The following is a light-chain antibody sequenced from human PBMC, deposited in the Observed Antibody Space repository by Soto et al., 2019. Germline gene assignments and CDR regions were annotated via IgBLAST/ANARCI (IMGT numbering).Light chain of an antibody. Sequence: QSVLTQPASVSGCPGQSITISCTGTSSDVGGYNYVSWYQQHPGKAPKLMIYDVSNRPSGVSNRFSGSRSGSTASLTISGLQAEDEAHYYCSSYTGSTTLVVFGGGTKLTVL. V-gene: IGLV2-14*03. CDR1: SSDVGGYNY. CDR3: SSYTGSTTLVV. CDR2: DVS. J-gene: IGLJ2*01.